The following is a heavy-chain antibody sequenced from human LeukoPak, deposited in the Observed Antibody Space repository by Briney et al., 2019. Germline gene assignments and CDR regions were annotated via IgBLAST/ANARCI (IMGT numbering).Heavy chain of an antibody. D-gene: IGHD3-22*01. CDR3: ARAKYYYDSSGYYNHGNRDYYYYGMDV. CDR2: IIPILGTA. Sequence: ASVKVSCKASGGTFSSYAISWVRQAPGQGLEWMGGIIPILGTANYAQKFQGRVTITADESTSTAYMELSSLRSEDTAVYYCARAKYYYDSSGYYNHGNRDYYYYGMDVWGQGTTVTVSS. J-gene: IGHJ6*02. CDR1: GGTFSSYA. V-gene: IGHV1-69*13.